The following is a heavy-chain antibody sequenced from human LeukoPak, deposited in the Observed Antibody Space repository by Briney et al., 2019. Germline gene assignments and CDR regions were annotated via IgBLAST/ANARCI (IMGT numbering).Heavy chain of an antibody. D-gene: IGHD2/OR15-2a*01. CDR3: ARRVQRGPPYFYYYMDV. CDR2: IYYSGST. Sequence: SETLSLTCSVSGGSIRSYYWSWIRQPPGKGLEWIGYIYYSGSTNYNPSLQSRVTISVDTSKNQFSLKVSSVTAAVSAVYYCARRVQRGPPYFYYYMDVWGKGTTVTVSS. CDR1: GGSIRSYY. J-gene: IGHJ6*03. V-gene: IGHV4-59*08.